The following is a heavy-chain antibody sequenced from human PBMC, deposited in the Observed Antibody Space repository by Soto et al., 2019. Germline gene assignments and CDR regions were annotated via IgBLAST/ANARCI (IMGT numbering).Heavy chain of an antibody. CDR3: ARGSVVLPAASDAFDI. D-gene: IGHD2-2*01. Sequence: GGSLRLSCAASGFTFNNYAMNWVRQAPGKGLEWVSSISGNSGSTYYADSVKGRFTIARDNSKNTLYLHMSSLRAEDTAVYFCARGSVVLPAASDAFDIWGQGTMVTVSS. V-gene: IGHV3-23*01. J-gene: IGHJ3*02. CDR1: GFTFNNYA. CDR2: ISGNSGST.